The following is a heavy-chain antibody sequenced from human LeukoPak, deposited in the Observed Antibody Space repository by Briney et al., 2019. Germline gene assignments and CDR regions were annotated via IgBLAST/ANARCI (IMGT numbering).Heavy chain of an antibody. Sequence: SETLSLTCTVSGGSISSSSYYWSWIRQPPGKGLEWIGYIYYSGSTNYNPSLKSRVTISVDTSKDQFSLKLSSVTAADTAVYYCARVGDGYNFYYYYYYMDVWGKGTTVTVSS. CDR1: GGSISSSSYY. V-gene: IGHV4-61*05. J-gene: IGHJ6*03. D-gene: IGHD5-24*01. CDR2: IYYSGST. CDR3: ARVGDGYNFYYYYYYMDV.